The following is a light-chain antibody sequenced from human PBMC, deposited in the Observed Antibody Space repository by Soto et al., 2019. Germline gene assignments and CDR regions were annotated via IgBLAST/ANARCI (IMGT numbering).Light chain of an antibody. V-gene: IGLV2-14*03. CDR3: SSYTSGSTLEV. CDR2: DVS. Sequence: QSVLTQPASVSGSPGQSITISCTGTSSDVGGYNYVSWYQQLPGKAPKLMIYDVSNRPSGVSNRFSGSKSGNTASPTISGLQAEDEADYYCSSYTSGSTLEVFGTGTKVTVL. CDR1: SSDVGGYNY. J-gene: IGLJ1*01.